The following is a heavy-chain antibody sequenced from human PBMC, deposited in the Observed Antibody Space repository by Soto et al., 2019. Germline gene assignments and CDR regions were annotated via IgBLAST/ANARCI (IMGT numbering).Heavy chain of an antibody. CDR3: ARPYTRSSSWHWFDP. CDR1: GYTFTSYA. D-gene: IGHD6-13*01. Sequence: GASVKVSCKASGYTFTSYAMHWVRQAPGQRLEWMGWINAGNGNTKYSQKFQGRVTITRDTSASTAYMELSSLRSEDTAVYYCARPYTRSSSWHWFDPWGQGTLVTVS. CDR2: INAGNGNT. V-gene: IGHV1-3*01. J-gene: IGHJ5*02.